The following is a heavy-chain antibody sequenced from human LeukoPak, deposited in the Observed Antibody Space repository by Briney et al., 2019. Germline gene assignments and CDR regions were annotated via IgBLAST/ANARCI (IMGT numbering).Heavy chain of an antibody. CDR1: GFTFSTYS. J-gene: IGHJ4*02. CDR2: IGSSGTTI. V-gene: IGHV3-48*04. CDR3: ARVVWFGESKYYFDY. Sequence: GGSLRLSCAAAGFTFSTYSMNWVRQAPGKGLEGVSYIGSSGTTIYYADSVKGRFTISRDNAKNSLYLQMNSLRAEDTAVYYCARVVWFGESKYYFDYWGQGTLVTVSS. D-gene: IGHD3-10*01.